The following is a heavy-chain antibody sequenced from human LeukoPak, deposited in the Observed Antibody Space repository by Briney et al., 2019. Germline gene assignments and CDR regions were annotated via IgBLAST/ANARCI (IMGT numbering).Heavy chain of an antibody. D-gene: IGHD3-10*01. J-gene: IGHJ6*03. Sequence: ASVKVSCKASGYTFTGYYMHWVRQAPGQGLEWMGWINPNSGGTNYAQKFQGRVTMTRDTSISTAYMELSRLRSDDTAVYYCAREGNYYGSGSWRRYYYYYMDVWGRGTTVTISS. CDR3: AREGNYYGSGSWRRYYYYYMDV. CDR2: INPNSGGT. CDR1: GYTFTGYY. V-gene: IGHV1-2*02.